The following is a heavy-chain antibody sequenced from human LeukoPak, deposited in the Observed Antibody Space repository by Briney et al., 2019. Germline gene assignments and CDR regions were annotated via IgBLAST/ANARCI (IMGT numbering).Heavy chain of an antibody. V-gene: IGHV1-2*02. J-gene: IGHJ5*02. Sequence: ASVKVSCKASGYTFTGYYMHWVRQAPGQGLEWKGWINPNSGGTNYAQKFQGRVTMTRDTSISTAYMELSRLRSDDTAVYYCARAGSDIVVVPAAMGANWFDPWGQGTLVTVSS. D-gene: IGHD2-2*01. CDR2: INPNSGGT. CDR1: GYTFTGYY. CDR3: ARAGSDIVVVPAAMGANWFDP.